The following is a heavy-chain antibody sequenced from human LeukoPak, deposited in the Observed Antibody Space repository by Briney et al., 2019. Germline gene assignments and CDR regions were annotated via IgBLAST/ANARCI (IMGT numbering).Heavy chain of an antibody. J-gene: IGHJ6*03. Sequence: KPSETLSLTCTVSGGSISSYYWSWIRQPPGKGLECIGYIYTSGSTNYNPSLKSRVTISVDTSKSQFSLKLSSVTAADTAVYYCARGDCSGSSCSLYYYYYYMDVWGKGTMVTVSS. CDR1: GGSISSYY. CDR2: IYTSGST. V-gene: IGHV4-4*09. D-gene: IGHD2-15*01. CDR3: ARGDCSGSSCSLYYYYYYMDV.